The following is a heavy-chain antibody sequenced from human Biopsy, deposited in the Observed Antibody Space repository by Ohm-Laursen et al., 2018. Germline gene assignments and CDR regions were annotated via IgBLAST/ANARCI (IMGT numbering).Heavy chain of an antibody. CDR2: ITGSSSTI. D-gene: IGHD2-21*01. V-gene: IGHV3-48*03. CDR3: TRLAYYYYYGMDV. J-gene: IGHJ6*02. CDR1: GFTFNSHE. Sequence: SLRLFCAASGFTFNSHEMNWVRQATGKGLEWISYITGSSSTIYYADSVKGRFTISRDNAKNSLYLQRNSLRAEDTAVYYCTRLAYYYYYGMDVWGQGTTVTVSS.